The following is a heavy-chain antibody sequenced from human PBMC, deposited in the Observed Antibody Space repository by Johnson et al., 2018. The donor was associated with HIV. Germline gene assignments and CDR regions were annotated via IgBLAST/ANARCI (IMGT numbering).Heavy chain of an antibody. D-gene: IGHD6-13*01. Sequence: VQLVESGGGLVQPGGSLRLSCAASGFTFDDYGLSWVRQAPGKGLEWVSGMNWNGGSTGYADSVKGRCTISRDNAKSSLYLQMNSLRVEATALYYCASSRRGQQLVPLAFDIWGQGTMVPVSS. CDR2: MNWNGGST. V-gene: IGHV3-20*04. J-gene: IGHJ3*02. CDR1: GFTFDDYG. CDR3: ASSRRGQQLVPLAFDI.